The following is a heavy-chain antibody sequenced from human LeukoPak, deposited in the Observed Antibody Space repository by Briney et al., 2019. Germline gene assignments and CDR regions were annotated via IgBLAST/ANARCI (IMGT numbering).Heavy chain of an antibody. J-gene: IGHJ3*02. CDR2: IKQDGSEK. CDR1: GFTFSSYW. CDR3: ARFRDGYKNNAFDI. V-gene: IGHV3-7*03. Sequence: GGSLRLSCAASGFTFSSYWMSWVRQAPGKGLEWVANIKQDGSEKYYVDSVKGRFTISRDNAKNSLYLQMNSLRAEDTAVYYCARFRDGYKNNAFDIWGQGTMVTVSS. D-gene: IGHD5-24*01.